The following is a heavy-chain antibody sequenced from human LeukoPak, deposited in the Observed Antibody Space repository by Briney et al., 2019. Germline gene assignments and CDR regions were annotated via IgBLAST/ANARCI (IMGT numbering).Heavy chain of an antibody. V-gene: IGHV3-23*01. Sequence: PGGSLRLSCAASGFTFSSYAMNWVRQAPGKGLEWVSVISGSGGSTYYADSVKGRLTISRDNSKNTLYLQMDSLRAEDTAVYYCAKDHRITIFGVATGGTFDIWGQGTMVTVSS. D-gene: IGHD3-3*01. CDR2: ISGSGGST. CDR3: AKDHRITIFGVATGGTFDI. J-gene: IGHJ3*02. CDR1: GFTFSSYA.